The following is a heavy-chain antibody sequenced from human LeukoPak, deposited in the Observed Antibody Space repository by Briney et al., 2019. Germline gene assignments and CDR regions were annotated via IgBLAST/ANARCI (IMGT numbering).Heavy chain of an antibody. V-gene: IGHV3-23*01. Sequence: PGGSLRLSCAASGFTFSNAWMSWVRQAPGKGLEWVSTISGSGGNTYYADSVKGRFTISRDNSKNTLYLQMNSLRAEDTAVYYCATKLVVVAAIDYWGQGTLVTVSS. CDR3: ATKLVVVAAIDY. D-gene: IGHD2-15*01. CDR1: GFTFSNAW. CDR2: ISGSGGNT. J-gene: IGHJ4*02.